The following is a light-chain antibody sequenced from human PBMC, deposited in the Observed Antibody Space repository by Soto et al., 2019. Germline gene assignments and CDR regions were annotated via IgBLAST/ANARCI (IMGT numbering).Light chain of an antibody. CDR2: DAS. J-gene: IGKJ2*01. CDR1: QSVSSW. CDR3: QQYNSYLYT. Sequence: DIQMTQSPSTLSASVGDRVTITCRASQSVSSWLSWYQQKPGKAPKLLIYDASSLESGVPPRFNGSGSGTECTLTISSLQPDDFANYYCQQYNSYLYTFGQGTKLEI. V-gene: IGKV1-5*01.